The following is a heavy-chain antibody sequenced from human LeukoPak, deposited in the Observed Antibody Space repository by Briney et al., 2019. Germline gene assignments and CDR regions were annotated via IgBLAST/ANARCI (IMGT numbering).Heavy chain of an antibody. CDR1: GYTFTSYD. J-gene: IGHJ4*02. CDR3: ARGRFRWELEIRDFDY. D-gene: IGHD1-26*01. CDR2: VNPNSGNT. V-gene: IGHV1-8*01. Sequence: ASVKVSCKASGYTFTSYDINWVRQATGRGLEWMGWVNPNSGNTGYAQTFQGRVTMTRNTSISTAYMELSSLRSEDTAVYYCARGRFRWELEIRDFDYWGQGTLVTVSS.